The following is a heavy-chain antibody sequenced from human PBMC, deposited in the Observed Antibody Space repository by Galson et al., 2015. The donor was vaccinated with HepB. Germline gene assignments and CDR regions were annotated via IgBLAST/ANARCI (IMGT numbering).Heavy chain of an antibody. V-gene: IGHV1-3*01. CDR3: ARVPLWFGDRARGFDY. CDR1: GYTSTSYA. D-gene: IGHD3-10*01. J-gene: IGHJ4*02. CDR2: INAGNGNT. Sequence: SVKVSCKASGYTSTSYAMHWVRQAPGQRLEWMGWINAGNGNTKYSQKFQGRVTITSDTSASTAYMELSSLRSEDTAVYYCARVPLWFGDRARGFDYWGQGTLVTVSS.